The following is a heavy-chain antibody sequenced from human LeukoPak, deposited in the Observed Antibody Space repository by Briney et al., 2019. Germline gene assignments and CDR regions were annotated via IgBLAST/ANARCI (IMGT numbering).Heavy chain of an antibody. V-gene: IGHV3-30*04. CDR1: GFTFSSYA. CDR3: ARGNGLYDFWSGYSPNDAFDI. Sequence: GGSLRLSCAASGFTFSSYAMHWVRQAPGKGLEWVAVISYDGTNKYYADSVKGRFTISRDNSKNTLYLQMNSLRAEDTAVYYCARGNGLYDFWSGYSPNDAFDIWGQGTMVTVSS. J-gene: IGHJ3*02. CDR2: ISYDGTNK. D-gene: IGHD3-3*01.